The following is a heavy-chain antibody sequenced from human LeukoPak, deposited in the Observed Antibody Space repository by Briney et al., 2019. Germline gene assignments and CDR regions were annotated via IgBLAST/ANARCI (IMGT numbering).Heavy chain of an antibody. CDR2: IRSKAYGGTT. J-gene: IGHJ4*02. V-gene: IGHV3-49*04. D-gene: IGHD3-22*01. Sequence: GGSLRLSCTASGFTFGDYAMSWVRQAPGKGLEWVGFIRSKAYGGTTEYAASVKGRFTISRDDSKSLAYLQMNSLKTEDTAVYYCTSDEYYYDSSGPVMDYWGQGTLVTVSS. CDR3: TSDEYYYDSSGPVMDY. CDR1: GFTFGDYA.